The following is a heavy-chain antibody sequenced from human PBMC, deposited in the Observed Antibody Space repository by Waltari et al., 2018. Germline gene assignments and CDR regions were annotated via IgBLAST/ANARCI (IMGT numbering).Heavy chain of an antibody. CDR3: AKDPPRGYCSGGSCYPED. J-gene: IGHJ1*01. CDR1: GFTFSSYA. D-gene: IGHD2-15*01. CDR2: ISGSGGST. V-gene: IGHV3-23*01. Sequence: EVQLLESGGGLVQPGGSLRLSCAASGFTFSSYAMSWVRQAPGQGLEWVSGISGSGGSTYYADSVKGRFTISRDNSKNTLYLQMNSLRAEDTAVYYCAKDPPRGYCSGGSCYPEDWGQGTLVRLL.